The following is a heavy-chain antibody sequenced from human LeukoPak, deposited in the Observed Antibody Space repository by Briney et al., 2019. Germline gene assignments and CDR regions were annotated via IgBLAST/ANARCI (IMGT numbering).Heavy chain of an antibody. D-gene: IGHD2-2*01. CDR1: GFSLSTSGMC. J-gene: IGHJ4*02. V-gene: IGHV2-70*01. CDR2: IDWDDDK. CDR3: ARIPRYCSSTSFGDSSDY. Sequence: SGPTLVKPTQTLTLTCTFSGFSLSTSGMCVSWIRQPPGKALGWLALIDWDDDKYYSTSLKTRLTISKDTSKNQVVLTMTNMDPVDTATYYCARIPRYCSSTSFGDSSDYWGQGTLVTVSS.